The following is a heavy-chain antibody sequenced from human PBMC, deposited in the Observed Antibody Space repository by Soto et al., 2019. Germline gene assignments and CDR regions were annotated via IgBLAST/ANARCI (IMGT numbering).Heavy chain of an antibody. D-gene: IGHD5-12*01. V-gene: IGHV4-59*01. CDR1: GGSISSYY. Sequence: QAQLQESGPGLVKPSETLSLTCTVSGGSISSYYWSWIRQPPGKGLEWIGYIYYSGSTNYNPSLKSRVTISVDTAKNQFSLKLSSVTAADTAVYYCARVGRIVATQMARPVENFDYWGQGTLVTVSS. CDR2: IYYSGST. CDR3: ARVGRIVATQMARPVENFDY. J-gene: IGHJ4*02.